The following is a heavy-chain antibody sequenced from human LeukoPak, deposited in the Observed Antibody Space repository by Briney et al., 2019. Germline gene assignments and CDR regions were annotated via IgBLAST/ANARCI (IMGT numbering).Heavy chain of an antibody. D-gene: IGHD2-15*01. CDR2: IKSKTSGGTT. V-gene: IGHV3-15*07. Sequence: PGGSLRLSCAASDFAFSNAWMNWVRQAPGKGLEWVARIKSKTSGGTTEYAAPVKGRFIISRDDSKSTLDLQMNSLNTEDTAVYYCATGYSSDVAGWGQGTLVTVSP. J-gene: IGHJ4*02. CDR1: DFAFSNAW. CDR3: ATGYSSDVAG.